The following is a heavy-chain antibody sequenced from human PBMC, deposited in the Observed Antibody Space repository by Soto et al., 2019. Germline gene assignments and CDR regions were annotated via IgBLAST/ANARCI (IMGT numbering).Heavy chain of an antibody. CDR2: ISSNGGST. CDR1: GFTFSSYA. J-gene: IGHJ3*02. Sequence: EVQLVESGGGLVQPGGSLRLSCAASGFTFSSYAMHWVRQAPGKGLEYVSAISSNGGSTYYANSVKGRFTISRDNSKNTLYLQMGSLRPEDMAVYYCARAVTTVTMVDAFYIWGQGSMVTVSA. V-gene: IGHV3-64*01. D-gene: IGHD4-17*01. CDR3: ARAVTTVTMVDAFYI.